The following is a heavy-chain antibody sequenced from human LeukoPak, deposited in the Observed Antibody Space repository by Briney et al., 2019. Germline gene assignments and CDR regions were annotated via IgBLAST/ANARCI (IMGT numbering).Heavy chain of an antibody. CDR1: GYTLTELS. CDR3: ATYNWNTFDYYYMDV. Sequence: ASVKVSCKVSGYTLTELSMHWVRQAPGKGLECMGGFDPEDGETIYAQKFQGRVTMTEDTSTDTAYMELSSLRSEDTAVYYCATYNWNTFDYYYMDVWGKGTTVTVSS. CDR2: FDPEDGET. V-gene: IGHV1-24*01. D-gene: IGHD1-1*01. J-gene: IGHJ6*03.